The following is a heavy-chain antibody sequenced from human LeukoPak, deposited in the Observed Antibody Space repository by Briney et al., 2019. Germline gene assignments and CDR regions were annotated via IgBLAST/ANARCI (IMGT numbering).Heavy chain of an antibody. D-gene: IGHD2-15*01. Sequence: GGSLRLSCAASGFTFSSYAMSWVRQAPGKGLEWVSAISGSGDGTFYADSVKGRFTISRDNSKNTLYLQMNSLRAEDTAVYYCAKSPEVVVVAATHFQHWGQGTLVTVSS. V-gene: IGHV3-23*01. J-gene: IGHJ1*01. CDR1: GFTFSSYA. CDR2: ISGSGDGT. CDR3: AKSPEVVVVAATHFQH.